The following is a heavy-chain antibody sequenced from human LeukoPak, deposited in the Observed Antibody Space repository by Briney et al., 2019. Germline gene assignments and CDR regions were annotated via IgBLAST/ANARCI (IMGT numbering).Heavy chain of an antibody. D-gene: IGHD3-10*01. CDR1: GFIFSNYG. CDR3: AKDIFTMVRGVVDY. J-gene: IGHJ4*02. V-gene: IGHV3-9*01. CDR2: ISWNSGSI. Sequence: GRSLRLSCAASGFIFSNYGMHWVRQAPGKGLEWVSGISWNSGSIGYADSVKGRFTISRDNAKNSLYLQMNSLRAEDTALYYCAKDIFTMVRGVVDYWGQGTLVTVSS.